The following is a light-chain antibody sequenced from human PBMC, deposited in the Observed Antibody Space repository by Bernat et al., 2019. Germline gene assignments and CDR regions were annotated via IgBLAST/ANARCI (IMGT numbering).Light chain of an antibody. CDR3: QHYDNLLWT. CDR2: DAS. Sequence: DIQMTQSPSSLSASVGDRVTITCQASQDISNYLNWYQQKPGKAPKLLIYDASNLQTGFPSRFSGSGSGTDFTFTISSLQPEDIATYYCQHYDNLLWTFGQGTKVEIK. CDR1: QDISNY. V-gene: IGKV1-33*01. J-gene: IGKJ1*01.